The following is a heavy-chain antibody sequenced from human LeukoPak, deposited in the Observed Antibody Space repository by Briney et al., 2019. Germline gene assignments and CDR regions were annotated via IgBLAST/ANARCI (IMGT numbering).Heavy chain of an antibody. V-gene: IGHV3-7*01. Sequence: GGSLRLSCAASGFTFSSYAMSWVRQAPGKGLEWVANIKQDGSEKYYVDPVKGRFTISKDNAKNSLYLQMNSLRAEDTAVYYCARGGHSYGYELDYWGQGTLVTVSS. CDR2: IKQDGSEK. D-gene: IGHD5-18*01. J-gene: IGHJ4*02. CDR1: GFTFSSYA. CDR3: ARGGHSYGYELDY.